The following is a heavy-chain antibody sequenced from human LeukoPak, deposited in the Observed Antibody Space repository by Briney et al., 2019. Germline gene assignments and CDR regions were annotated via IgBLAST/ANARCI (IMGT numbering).Heavy chain of an antibody. V-gene: IGHV4-39*01. CDR3: ARRRSGKSWFDP. D-gene: IGHD3-10*01. CDR1: SGSISSGDYY. J-gene: IGHJ5*02. Sequence: PSETLSLTCTVSSGSISSGDYYWGRVRLPPGECLEVISSINYSGTTFYNPSLKSRVTISVDPSENQFSLKLSSVNAADTALYSCARRRSGKSWFDPWGQGTLVTVSS. CDR2: INYSGTT.